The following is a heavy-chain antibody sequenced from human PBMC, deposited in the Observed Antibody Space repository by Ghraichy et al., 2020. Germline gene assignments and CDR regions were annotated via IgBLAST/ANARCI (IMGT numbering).Heavy chain of an antibody. CDR1: GFTFSSYW. CDR2: IKQDGSEK. Sequence: GESLNISCAASGFTFSSYWMSWVRQAPGKGLEWVANIKQDGSEKYYVDSVKGRFTISRDNAKNSLYLQMNSLRAEDTAVYYCARGLLPPTLRLSGIAVAGGDAFDIWGQGTMVTVSS. D-gene: IGHD6-19*01. V-gene: IGHV3-7*01. CDR3: ARGLLPPTLRLSGIAVAGGDAFDI. J-gene: IGHJ3*02.